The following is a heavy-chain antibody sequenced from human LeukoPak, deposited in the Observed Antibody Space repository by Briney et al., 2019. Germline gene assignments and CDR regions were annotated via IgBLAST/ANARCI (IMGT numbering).Heavy chain of an antibody. CDR2: INHSGST. Sequence: PSETLSLTCAVYGGSFSGYYWSWIRQPPGKGLEWIGEINHSGSTNYNPSLKSRVTMSVDTSKNQFSLKLSSVTAADTAVYYCARERAVASEYYYYYMDVWGKGTTVTVSS. J-gene: IGHJ6*03. CDR3: ARERAVASEYYYYYMDV. D-gene: IGHD5-12*01. V-gene: IGHV4-34*01. CDR1: GGSFSGYY.